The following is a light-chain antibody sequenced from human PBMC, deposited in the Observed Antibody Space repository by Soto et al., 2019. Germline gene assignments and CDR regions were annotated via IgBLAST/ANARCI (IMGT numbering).Light chain of an antibody. CDR1: QSLTTMY. J-gene: IGKJ5*01. V-gene: IGKV3-20*01. CDR3: QQYGSSPT. CDR2: GAS. Sequence: EIVLTQSPGTLSLFPGERATLSCRASQSLTTMYLAWYQQKPGQAPRLLIYGASSRATGIPDRFSGSGSGTAFTLTISRLEPEDLAVYSCQQYGSSPTFGQGTRLEIK.